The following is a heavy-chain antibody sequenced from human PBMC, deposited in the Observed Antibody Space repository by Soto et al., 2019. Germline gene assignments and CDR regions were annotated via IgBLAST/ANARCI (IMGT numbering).Heavy chain of an antibody. CDR3: ASSWYDFDY. CDR1: GGSISSYY. Sequence: SETLSLTCTVSGGSISSYYRSWIRQPPGKGLEWIGYIYYSGSTNYNPSLKSRVTISVDTSKNQFSLKLSSVTAADTAVYYCASSWYDFDYWGQGTLVTVSS. CDR2: IYYSGST. D-gene: IGHD6-13*01. V-gene: IGHV4-59*08. J-gene: IGHJ4*02.